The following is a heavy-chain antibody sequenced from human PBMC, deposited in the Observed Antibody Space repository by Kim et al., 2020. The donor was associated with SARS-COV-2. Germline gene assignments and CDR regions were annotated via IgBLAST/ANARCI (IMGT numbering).Heavy chain of an antibody. V-gene: IGHV3-48*04. CDR2: IGNYRNKI. CDR3: ARDGGVSGLFGY. J-gene: IGHJ4*01. D-gene: IGHD3-16*01. Sequence: GGSLRLSCVGSGFSFGTWSVSWVRQAPGKGLEGVSYIGNYRNKIYDADSVKGRFTISRDTAKNEVYLQMNSLRVEDTAVYYCARDGGVSGLFGYWGHGTLVTVSS. CDR1: GFSFGTWS.